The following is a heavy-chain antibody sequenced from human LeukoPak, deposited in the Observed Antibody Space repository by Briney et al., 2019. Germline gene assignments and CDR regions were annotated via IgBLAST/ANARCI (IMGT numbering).Heavy chain of an antibody. J-gene: IGHJ4*02. CDR2: INPNSGGA. CDR1: GYTFTGYY. Sequence: ASVKVSCKASGYTFTGYYMHWVRQAPGQGLEWMGWINPNSGGANYAQKFQGRVTMTRDTSISTAYMELSRLRSDDTAVYYCARDGAYSGSYYPWMASTYYFDYWGQGTLVTVSS. V-gene: IGHV1-2*02. CDR3: ARDGAYSGSYYPWMASTYYFDY. D-gene: IGHD1-26*01.